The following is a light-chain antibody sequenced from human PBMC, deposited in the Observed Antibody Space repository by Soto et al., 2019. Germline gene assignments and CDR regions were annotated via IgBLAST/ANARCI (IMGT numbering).Light chain of an antibody. V-gene: IGLV2-23*01. CDR2: EGS. CDR1: SSDVGSYNL. CDR3: CSYAGSSTLGV. J-gene: IGLJ2*01. Sequence: QSVLTQPASVSGSPGQSITISCTGTSSDVGSYNLVSWYQQHPGKAPKLMIYEGSKRPSGVPNRFSGSKSGNTASLTISGLQAEDEADYYCCSYAGSSTLGVFGGGTKVTVL.